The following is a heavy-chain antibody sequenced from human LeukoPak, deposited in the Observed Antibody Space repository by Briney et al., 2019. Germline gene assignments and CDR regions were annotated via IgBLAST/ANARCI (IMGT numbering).Heavy chain of an antibody. D-gene: IGHD7-27*01. CDR1: GYTFTNYG. CDR3: ARDWGSIKVIADY. V-gene: IGHV1-18*01. CDR2: ISSNSDNT. J-gene: IGHJ4*02. Sequence: GASVKVSCKASGYTFTNYGISWVRQAPGQGLEWMGWISSNSDNTNYAQKLQGRVTMTTDTSTSTAYMELRSLRSDDTALYFCARDWGSIKVIADYWGQGTLVTVSS.